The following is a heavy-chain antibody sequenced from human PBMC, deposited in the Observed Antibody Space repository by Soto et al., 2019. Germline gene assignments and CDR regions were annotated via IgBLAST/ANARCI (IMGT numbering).Heavy chain of an antibody. CDR1: GCSISSYY. CDR3: AREGPYCSSTSCYWGGMDV. CDR2: IYYSGST. J-gene: IGHJ6*02. Sequence: PSETLSLTCPVSGCSISSYYWSWIRQPPGKGLEWIGYIYYSGSTNYNPSLKSRVTISVDTSKNQFSLKLSSVTAADTAVYYCAREGPYCSSTSCYWGGMDVWGQGTTVTVSS. V-gene: IGHV4-59*01. D-gene: IGHD2-2*01.